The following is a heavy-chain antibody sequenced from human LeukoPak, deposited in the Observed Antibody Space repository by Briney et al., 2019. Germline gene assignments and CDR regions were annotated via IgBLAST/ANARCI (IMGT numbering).Heavy chain of an antibody. V-gene: IGHV4-59*01. D-gene: IGHD4-23*01. CDR2: IYYSGST. Sequence: SETLSLTCTVSGGSISSYYWSWIRQPPGKGLEWIGYIYYSGSTNYNPSLKSRVTISVDTSSNQFSLKLTSVTAADTAVYHCARVLRGGNSGYAFDIWGQRTMVTVSS. J-gene: IGHJ3*02. CDR3: ARVLRGGNSGYAFDI. CDR1: GGSISSYY.